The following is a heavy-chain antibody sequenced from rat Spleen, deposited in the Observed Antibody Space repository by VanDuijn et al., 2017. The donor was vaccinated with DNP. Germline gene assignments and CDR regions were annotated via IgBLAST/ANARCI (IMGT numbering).Heavy chain of an antibody. CDR3: TKRWYGSFDY. CDR2: ISYDGGST. D-gene: IGHD1-11*01. V-gene: IGHV5-20*01. CDR1: GFTFSDYY. Sequence: EVQLVESGGGLVQPGRSLKLSCAASGFTFSDYYMAWVRQAPTKGLEWVAYISYDGGSTYYGDSVKGRFTVSRDNGKNILYLQMDSLRSEDTATYYCTKRWYGSFDYWGQGVMVTVSS. J-gene: IGHJ2*01.